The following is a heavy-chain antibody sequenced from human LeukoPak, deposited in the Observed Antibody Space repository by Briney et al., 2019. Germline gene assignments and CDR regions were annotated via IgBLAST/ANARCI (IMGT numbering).Heavy chain of an antibody. CDR1: GFTFDDYA. Sequence: PGGSLRLSCAASGFTFDDYAMHWVRQAPGKGLEWVSGISWNSGSIGYADSVKGRFTTSRDNAKNTLYLQMNSLRAEDTAVYYCAKNYYDFWSGHLSYFDYWGQGTLVTVSS. V-gene: IGHV3-9*01. CDR3: AKNYYDFWSGHLSYFDY. J-gene: IGHJ4*02. D-gene: IGHD3-3*01. CDR2: ISWNSGSI.